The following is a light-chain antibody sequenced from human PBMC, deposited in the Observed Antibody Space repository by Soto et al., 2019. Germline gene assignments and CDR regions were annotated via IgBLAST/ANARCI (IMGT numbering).Light chain of an antibody. Sequence: QSVLTQPDSVSGSPGQSITISCTGTSSDVGGYNYVSWYQQHPGKAPKLMIYEVSYRPSWVSDRFSGSKSGNTDSLTITGIQTEDDSDYCCRSHPSSRTCEYVCAVGTKVTVL. J-gene: IGLJ1*01. V-gene: IGLV2-14*01. CDR2: EVS. CDR3: RSHPSSRTCEYV. CDR1: SSDVGGYNY.